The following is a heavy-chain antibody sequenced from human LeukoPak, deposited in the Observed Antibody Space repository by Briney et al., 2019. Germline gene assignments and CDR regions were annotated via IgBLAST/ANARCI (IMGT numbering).Heavy chain of an antibody. V-gene: IGHV4-61*08. CDR3: ARDRDGWLHYFDY. Sequence: SETLSLTCTVSGGSISSGGYYWSWIRQPPGKGLEWIGYIYYSGSTNYNPSLKSRVTISVDTSKNQFSLKLSSVTAADTAVYYCARDRDGWLHYFDYWGQGTLVTVSS. D-gene: IGHD5-24*01. CDR1: GGSISSGGYY. CDR2: IYYSGST. J-gene: IGHJ4*02.